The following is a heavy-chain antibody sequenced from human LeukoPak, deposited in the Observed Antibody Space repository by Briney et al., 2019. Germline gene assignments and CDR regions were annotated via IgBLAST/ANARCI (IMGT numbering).Heavy chain of an antibody. J-gene: IGHJ4*02. CDR3: ARGVVYPTWCGPHWSDY. D-gene: IGHD3-3*01. Sequence: PGGSLRLSCAASGFTFSSYWMSWVRQAPGKGPEWVAHIKQDTSQEDHVDSVKGRFAISRDNAKNSLYLQMNSLRAEDTAVYYCARGVVYPTWCGPHWSDYWGQGTLVTVSS. V-gene: IGHV3-7*01. CDR2: IKQDTSQE. CDR1: GFTFSSYW.